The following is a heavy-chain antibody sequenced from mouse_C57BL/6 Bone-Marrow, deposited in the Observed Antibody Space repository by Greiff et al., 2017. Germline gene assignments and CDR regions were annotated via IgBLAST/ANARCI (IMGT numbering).Heavy chain of an antibody. V-gene: IGHV5-2*01. CDR2: INSDGGST. J-gene: IGHJ4*01. CDR1: EYEFPSHD. D-gene: IGHD6-1*01. CDR3: ARASSLYYAMDY. Sequence: EVKLMESGGGLVQPGESLKLSCESNEYEFPSHDMSWVRKTPEKRLELVAAINSDGGSTYYPDTMERRFIISRDNTKKTLYLQMSSLRSEDTALYYCARASSLYYAMDYWGQGTSVTVSS.